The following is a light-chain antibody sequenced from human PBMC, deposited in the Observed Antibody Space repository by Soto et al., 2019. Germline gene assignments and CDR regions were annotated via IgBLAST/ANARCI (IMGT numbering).Light chain of an antibody. CDR2: GAT. Sequence: ETVLTQSPGTLSLSPGERATLSCRASQQVYGDFVSWYQQRPGQAPRLLIHGATTRASDIPDRFSGSGSGTDFTFTITRLAPDDFPVYFCHQYGNSPLTFGPGTKLDF. CDR3: HQYGNSPLT. CDR1: QQVYGDF. J-gene: IGKJ3*01. V-gene: IGKV3-20*01.